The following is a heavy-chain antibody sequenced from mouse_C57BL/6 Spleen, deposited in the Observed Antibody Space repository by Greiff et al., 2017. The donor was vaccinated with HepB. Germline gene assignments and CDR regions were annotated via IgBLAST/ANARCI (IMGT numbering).Heavy chain of an antibody. CDR3: TLSLFYYGSSYGYCDV. D-gene: IGHD1-1*01. CDR2: ISSGGDYI. J-gene: IGHJ1*03. Sequence: EVKLMESGEGLVKPGGSLKLSCAASGFIFSSYAMSWVRQTPEKRLEWVAYISSGGDYIYYADTVKGRFTISRDNARNTLYLQMSSLKSEDTAMYYCTLSLFYYGSSYGYCDVWGTGTTVTVSS. V-gene: IGHV5-9-1*02. CDR1: GFIFSSYA.